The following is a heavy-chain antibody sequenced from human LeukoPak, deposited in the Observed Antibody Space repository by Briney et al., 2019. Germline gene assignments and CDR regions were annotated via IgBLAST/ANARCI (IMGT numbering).Heavy chain of an antibody. D-gene: IGHD3-22*01. CDR3: AKYFYDSSAYSFDY. Sequence: GGSLRLSCAASGFTFSNYAMSWVRQAPGKGLEWVSSIGSGGTTHYADSVKGRFTISRDNSKNTLFLQMNSLRAEDTAVYYCAKYFYDSSAYSFDYWGQGTLVTVSS. CDR1: GFTFSNYA. V-gene: IGHV3-23*01. J-gene: IGHJ4*02. CDR2: IGSGGTT.